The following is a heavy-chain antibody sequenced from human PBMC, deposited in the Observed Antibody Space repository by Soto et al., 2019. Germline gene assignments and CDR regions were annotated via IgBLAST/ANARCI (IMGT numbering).Heavy chain of an antibody. D-gene: IGHD5-12*01. V-gene: IGHV1-69*12. CDR3: ATSRNSRYVYFHY. CDR2: IIPIFGTA. CDR1: GGTSSTYA. Sequence: QVQLVQSGAEVKKPGSPVKVSCNASGGTSSTYAISWVRQAPGQGLEWMGGIIPIFGTANYAQKFQDRVTITADESTSTAYMELSSLRSEDTAVYYCATSRNSRYVYFHYWGQGTLVTVSS. J-gene: IGHJ4*02.